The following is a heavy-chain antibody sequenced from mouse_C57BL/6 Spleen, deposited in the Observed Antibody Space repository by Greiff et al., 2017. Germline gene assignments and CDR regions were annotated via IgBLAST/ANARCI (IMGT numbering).Heavy chain of an antibody. D-gene: IGHD1-1*01. CDR3: ARAIYYYGSSYVNYAMDY. CDR1: GYSITSGYY. J-gene: IGHJ4*01. Sequence: ESGPGLVKPSQSLSLTCSVTGYSITSGYYWNWIRQFPGNKLEWMGYISYDGSNNYNPSLKNRISITRDTSKNQFFLKLNSVTTEDTATYYCARAIYYYGSSYVNYAMDYWGQGTSVTVSS. CDR2: ISYDGSN. V-gene: IGHV3-6*01.